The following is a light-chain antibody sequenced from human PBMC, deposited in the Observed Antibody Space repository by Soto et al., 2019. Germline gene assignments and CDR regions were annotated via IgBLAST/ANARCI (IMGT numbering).Light chain of an antibody. CDR3: QQRSNWPLT. Sequence: DIVLTQSPATLSLSPGERATLSCRASQSVSSYVAWYQQKPGQAPRLLIYGASNRATGIPARFSGSGSGTDFTLTISSLEPEDFAVYYCQQRSNWPLTFGGGTKVEIK. V-gene: IGKV3-11*01. J-gene: IGKJ4*01. CDR1: QSVSSY. CDR2: GAS.